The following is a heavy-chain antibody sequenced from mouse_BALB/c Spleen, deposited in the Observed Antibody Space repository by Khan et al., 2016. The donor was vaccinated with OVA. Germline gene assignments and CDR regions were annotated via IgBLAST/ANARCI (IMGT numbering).Heavy chain of an antibody. CDR2: ISSSSAYT. V-gene: IGHV5-9-3*01. D-gene: IGHD1-1*02. CDR1: GFSFSSYS. CDR3: PRHRAYYGPDGWFAY. J-gene: IGHJ3*01. Sequence: EVQLQQSGGGLVRPGASLKLSCAASGFSFSSYSMPWVRQTPGKGLEWVGNISSSSAYTNYPHSVKDRSTFSRDNATSTPYMQMSSLTSEDTAMYYCPRHRAYYGPDGWFAYWGQGTMLTVSA.